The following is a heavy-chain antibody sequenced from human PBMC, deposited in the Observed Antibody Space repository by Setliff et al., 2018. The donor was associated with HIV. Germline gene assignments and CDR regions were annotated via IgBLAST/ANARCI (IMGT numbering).Heavy chain of an antibody. J-gene: IGHJ6*03. Sequence: SETLSLTCAVYGGSFSGYYWSWIRQPPGKGLEWIGEINHSGSTNYNPSLKSRVTISVDTSTNQFSLKLSSVTAADTAVYYCARVNEKYYYDSSCYYPAPRDYYYYYMDVWGRGTTVTVSS. CDR2: INHSGST. V-gene: IGHV4-34*01. CDR3: ARVNEKYYYDSSCYYPAPRDYYYYYMDV. D-gene: IGHD3-22*01. CDR1: GGSFSGYY.